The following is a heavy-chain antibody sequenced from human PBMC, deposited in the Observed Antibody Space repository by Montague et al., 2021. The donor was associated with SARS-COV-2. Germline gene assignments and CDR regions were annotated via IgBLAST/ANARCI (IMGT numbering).Heavy chain of an antibody. D-gene: IGHD3-10*01. CDR1: GGSISSSSYY. Sequence: SETLSLTCTVSGGSISSSSYYWGWIRQPPGKGLEWIGSIFYSGGTDYNPSLKSRVTISVDTSKNQFSLKLSSVTAAGTAVYYCASMVRAQVYYFDYWGQGTLVTVSS. CDR2: IFYSGGT. J-gene: IGHJ4*02. V-gene: IGHV4-39*01. CDR3: ASMVRAQVYYFDY.